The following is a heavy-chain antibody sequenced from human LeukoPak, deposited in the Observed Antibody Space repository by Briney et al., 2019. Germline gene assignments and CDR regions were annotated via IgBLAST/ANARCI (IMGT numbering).Heavy chain of an antibody. CDR1: GGSISSYY. Sequence: SETLSLTCTVSGGSISSYYWSWIRQPPGKGLEWIGYIYYSGSTNYNPSLKSRVTISVDTSKNQFSLKLSSVTAADTAVYYCARSLYGSGSYRFDPWGQGTLVTVSS. D-gene: IGHD3-10*01. J-gene: IGHJ5*02. V-gene: IGHV4-59*08. CDR2: IYYSGST. CDR3: ARSLYGSGSYRFDP.